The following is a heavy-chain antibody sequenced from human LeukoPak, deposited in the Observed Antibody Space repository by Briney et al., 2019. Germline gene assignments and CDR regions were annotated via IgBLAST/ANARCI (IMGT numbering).Heavy chain of an antibody. J-gene: IGHJ4*02. CDR3: ARLPYYYDSSGYYYLFDY. V-gene: IGHV4-31*03. Sequence: SETLSLTCTVSGGSISSGGYYWSWIRQHPGKGLEWIGYIYYSGSTYYNPSLKNRVTISVDTSKNQFSLKLSSVTAADTAVYYCARLPYYYDSSGYYYLFDYWGQGTLVTVSS. CDR1: GGSISSGGYY. CDR2: IYYSGST. D-gene: IGHD3-22*01.